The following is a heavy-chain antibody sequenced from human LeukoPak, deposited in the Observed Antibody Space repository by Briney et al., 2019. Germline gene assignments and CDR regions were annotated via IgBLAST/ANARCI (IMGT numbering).Heavy chain of an antibody. CDR3: ASPAVWGELSLRY. CDR2: IKQGGTEQ. J-gene: IGHJ4*02. V-gene: IGHV3-7*05. CDR1: GFTFSDYW. Sequence: GGSLRLSCAASGFTFSDYWMSWVRQAPRKGLEWVANIKQGGTEQYYVDSVKGRFTISRDNAKNSLYLQMNSLRAEDTAVYYCASPAVWGELSLRYWGQGTLVTVSS. D-gene: IGHD3-16*02.